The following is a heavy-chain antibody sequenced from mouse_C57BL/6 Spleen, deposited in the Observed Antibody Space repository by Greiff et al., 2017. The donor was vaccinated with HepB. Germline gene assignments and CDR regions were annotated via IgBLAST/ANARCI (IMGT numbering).Heavy chain of an antibody. J-gene: IGHJ2*01. D-gene: IGHD2-3*01. V-gene: IGHV1-64*01. Sequence: VQLQQPGAELVKPGASVKLSCKASGYTFTSYWMHWVKQRPGQGLEWIGMIHPNSGSTNYNEKFKSKATLTVDKSSSTDYMQLSSLTSEDSAVYYCAKEGDGYYDFDYWGQGTTLTVSS. CDR1: GYTFTSYW. CDR3: AKEGDGYYDFDY. CDR2: IHPNSGST.